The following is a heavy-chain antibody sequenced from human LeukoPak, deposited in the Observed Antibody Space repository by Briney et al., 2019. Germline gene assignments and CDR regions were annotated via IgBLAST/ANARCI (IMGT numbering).Heavy chain of an antibody. D-gene: IGHD3-3*01. CDR2: IYYSGST. Sequence: SETLSLTCTVSGGSISSYYWSWIRQPPGKGLEWIGYIYYSGSTNYNPSLKSRVTISVDTSKNQFSLKLSSVTAANTAVYYCARGAFTIFGVALYCFDYWGQGTLVTVSS. V-gene: IGHV4-59*01. CDR3: ARGAFTIFGVALYCFDY. J-gene: IGHJ4*02. CDR1: GGSISSYY.